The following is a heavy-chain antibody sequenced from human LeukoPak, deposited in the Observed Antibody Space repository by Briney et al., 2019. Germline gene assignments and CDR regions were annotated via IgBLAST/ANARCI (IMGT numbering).Heavy chain of an antibody. V-gene: IGHV4-34*01. J-gene: IGHJ4*02. Sequence: SETLSLTCAVYGGSFSGYYWSWIRQPPGKGLEWIGEINHSGSTNYNPSLKSRVTISVDTSKNQFSLKLSSVTAADTAVYYCARSPLGTVPNFWGQGTLVTVSS. CDR1: GGSFSGYY. D-gene: IGHD1-7*01. CDR2: INHSGST. CDR3: ARSPLGTVPNF.